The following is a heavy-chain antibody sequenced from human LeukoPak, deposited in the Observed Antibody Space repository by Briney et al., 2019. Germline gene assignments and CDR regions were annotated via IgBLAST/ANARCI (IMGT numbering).Heavy chain of an antibody. J-gene: IGHJ4*02. CDR2: ISGSSGYI. V-gene: IGHV3-21*01. D-gene: IGHD4-11*01. Sequence: SGGSLRLSCAASGFTFSSYSMNWVRQAPGKGLEWVSSISGSSGYIYYADSVKGRFTISRDNAKNSLYLQMNSLRAEDTAVYYCARQGLDYSNYAVFDYWGQGTLVTVSS. CDR1: GFTFSSYS. CDR3: ARQGLDYSNYAVFDY.